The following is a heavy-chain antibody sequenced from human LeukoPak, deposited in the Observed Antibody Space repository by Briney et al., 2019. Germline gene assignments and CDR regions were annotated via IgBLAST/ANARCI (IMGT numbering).Heavy chain of an antibody. CDR3: ARVPPRGYSYGRYLDY. Sequence: PSETLSLTCAVYGGSVSGYYWSWIRQPPGKGLEWIGEINHSGSTNYNPSLKSRVTISVDTSKNQFSLKLSSVTAADTAVYYCARVPPRGYSYGRYLDYWGQGTLVTVSS. D-gene: IGHD5-18*01. V-gene: IGHV4-34*01. CDR1: GGSVSGYY. J-gene: IGHJ4*02. CDR2: INHSGST.